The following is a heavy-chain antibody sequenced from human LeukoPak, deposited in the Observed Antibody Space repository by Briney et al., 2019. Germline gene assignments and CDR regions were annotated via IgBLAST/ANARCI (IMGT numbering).Heavy chain of an antibody. J-gene: IGHJ4*02. CDR2: IYYSGST. V-gene: IGHV4-59*01. Sequence: PSETLSLTCTVSGGSISSYYWSWIRQPPGKGLEFIGYIYYSGSTKYNPSLKSQVTISVDTSKNQFSLRLSTVTAADTAVYYCARGIDYDSSAYLDYWGQGTLVTVSS. D-gene: IGHD3-22*01. CDR3: ARGIDYDSSAYLDY. CDR1: GGSISSYY.